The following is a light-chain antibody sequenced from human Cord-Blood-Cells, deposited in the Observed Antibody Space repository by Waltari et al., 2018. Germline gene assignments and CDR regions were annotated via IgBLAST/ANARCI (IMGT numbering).Light chain of an antibody. Sequence: SVGDRVTIPCRASQSISSWLAWYQQKPGKVPKLLIYDASSLESGVPSRFSGSGSGTAFTLTISSLPPDDFATYYCQQYNSYPYTFGQGTKLEIK. CDR2: DAS. CDR3: QQYNSYPYT. V-gene: IGKV1-5*01. CDR1: QSISSW. J-gene: IGKJ2*01.